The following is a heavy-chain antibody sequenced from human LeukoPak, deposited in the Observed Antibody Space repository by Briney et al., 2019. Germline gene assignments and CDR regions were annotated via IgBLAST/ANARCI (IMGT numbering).Heavy chain of an antibody. CDR1: GYTFSEYG. Sequence: ASVTLSCSASGYTFSEYGVRWVRQAPGQGLEWMGWISTYNGDTNYAQKFQGRVTMTTDTSTSPAYMELRSLRSDDTAVYYCARDGYYRHFDYWGQGTLVTVSS. CDR2: ISTYNGDT. J-gene: IGHJ4*02. D-gene: IGHD3-22*01. CDR3: ARDGYYRHFDY. V-gene: IGHV1-18*01.